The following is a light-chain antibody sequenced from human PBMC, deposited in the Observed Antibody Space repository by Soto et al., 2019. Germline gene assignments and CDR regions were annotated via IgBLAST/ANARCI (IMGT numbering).Light chain of an antibody. CDR3: QQRHMWPIT. CDR2: GAS. J-gene: IGKJ5*01. Sequence: EIVLTQSPGTLSLSPGERATLSCRASQSISSSYLAWYQQKPGQAPRLLIYGASRRATGIPDRFSGRESGTDFTLTISSLEPEDSAVYYCQQRHMWPITFGQGTRLEI. V-gene: IGKV3D-20*02. CDR1: QSISSSY.